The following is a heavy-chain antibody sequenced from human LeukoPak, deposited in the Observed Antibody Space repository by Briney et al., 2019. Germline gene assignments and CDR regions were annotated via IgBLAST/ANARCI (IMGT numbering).Heavy chain of an antibody. CDR3: ARGSGSYYYYMDV. Sequence: SQTLSLTCTVSGGSISSGSYYWSCNRPPAGKGRVWIGRIYTSGRTNYNPSLKSRVNISIDTSKNQFSLKLSSVTAADTAVYYCARGSGSYYYYMDVWGKGTTVTVSS. CDR1: GGSISSGSYY. J-gene: IGHJ6*03. D-gene: IGHD1-26*01. CDR2: IYTSGRT. V-gene: IGHV4-61*02.